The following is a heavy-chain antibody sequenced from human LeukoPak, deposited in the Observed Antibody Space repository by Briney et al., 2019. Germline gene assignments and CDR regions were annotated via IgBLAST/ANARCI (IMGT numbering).Heavy chain of an antibody. CDR1: GRSISSSSYY. CDR3: ARNASDSGTSYFDY. D-gene: IGHD1-26*01. CDR2: IYYSGTT. Sequence: PSETLSLTCTASGRSISSSSYYWGWIRQPPGKRLQWIGSIYYSGTTSYNPSLKSRVTISVDTSKNQFSLKLGSVTAADTAVYYCARNASDSGTSYFDYWGQGTLVTVSS. V-gene: IGHV4-39*01. J-gene: IGHJ4*02.